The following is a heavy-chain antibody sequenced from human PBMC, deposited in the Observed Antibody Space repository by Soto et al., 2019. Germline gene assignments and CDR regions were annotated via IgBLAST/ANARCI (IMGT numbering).Heavy chain of an antibody. CDR3: AREFVYGPRIAAAGTDGYFDY. V-gene: IGHV1-69*13. D-gene: IGHD6-13*01. CDR2: IIPIFGTA. Sequence: ASVKVSCKASGGTFSSYAISWVLQAPGQGLEWMGGIIPIFGTANYAQKFQGRVTITADESTSTAYMELSSLRSEDTAVYYCAREFVYGPRIAAAGTDGYFDYWGQGTLVTVSS. CDR1: GGTFSSYA. J-gene: IGHJ4*02.